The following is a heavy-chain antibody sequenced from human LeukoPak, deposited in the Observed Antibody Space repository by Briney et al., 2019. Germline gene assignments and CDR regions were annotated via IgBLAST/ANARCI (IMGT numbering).Heavy chain of an antibody. CDR3: ARDLPGTYPFDI. V-gene: IGHV3-64*01. CDR1: GFAFTSYA. Sequence: GGSLRLSCAASGFAFTSYAMHWVRQAPGKGLEYVSSINDKGDKIHYANSVKDRFSISRDTSKNTLFLQMGSLRAEDMAVYYCARDLPGTYPFDIWGQGTMVTVSS. D-gene: IGHD1-26*01. CDR2: INDKGDKI. J-gene: IGHJ3*02.